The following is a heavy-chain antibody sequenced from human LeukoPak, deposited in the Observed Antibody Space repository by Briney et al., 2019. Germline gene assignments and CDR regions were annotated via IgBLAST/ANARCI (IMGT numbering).Heavy chain of an antibody. J-gene: IGHJ4*02. CDR2: IKLDGSEK. CDR3: ARDQYDTWSRRGNFDS. V-gene: IGHV3-7*03. Sequence: PTGGSLRLSCVASGFTFGKYWMSWVRQAPGKGLEWVANIKLDGSEKNYVDSVKGRITISRDNTKNSLYLQMNSLRAEDTAVFYCARDQYDTWSRRGNFDSWGQGTLVIVSS. D-gene: IGHD3-3*01. CDR1: GFTFGKYW.